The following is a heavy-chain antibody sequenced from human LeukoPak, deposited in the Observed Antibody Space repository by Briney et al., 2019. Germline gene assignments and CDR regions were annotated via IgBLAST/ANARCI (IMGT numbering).Heavy chain of an antibody. CDR3: ARGSTVTAFDP. CDR1: GGSISSSSYY. V-gene: IGHV4-39*01. CDR2: IYYSGST. Sequence: KPSETLSLTCTVSGGSISSSSYYWGWIRQPPGKGLEWIGSIYYSGSTYYNPSLKSRVTISVDTSKNQFPLKLSSVTAADTAVYYCARGSTVTAFDPWGQGTLVTVSS. J-gene: IGHJ5*02. D-gene: IGHD4-17*01.